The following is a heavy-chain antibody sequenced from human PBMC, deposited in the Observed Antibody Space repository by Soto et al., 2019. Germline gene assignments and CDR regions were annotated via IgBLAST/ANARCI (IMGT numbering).Heavy chain of an antibody. CDR1: GVSITRGGFF. Sequence: SETLSLTCTVSGVSITRGGFFWSWIRQHPGKGLEWIGFIYRTGNTYYNPSLKSRLTISADASKNQFSLKLSSVTAADTAIYYCARDANILYGGSPAYYFDYWGPGILVT. J-gene: IGHJ4*02. CDR3: ARDANILYGGSPAYYFDY. D-gene: IGHD2-15*01. CDR2: IYRTGNT. V-gene: IGHV4-31*03.